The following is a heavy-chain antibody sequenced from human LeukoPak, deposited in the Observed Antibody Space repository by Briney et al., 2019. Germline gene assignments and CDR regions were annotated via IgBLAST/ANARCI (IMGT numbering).Heavy chain of an antibody. D-gene: IGHD1-26*01. V-gene: IGHV4-39*01. J-gene: IGHJ5*02. CDR1: GGSISSSSFH. CDR3: ARQSGGSYRWFDP. Sequence: SETLSLTCTVSGGSISSSSFHWGWIRQPPGKGLEWIGSIYYRGSTYCNPSLKSRVTIAVDTSKNQFSLKLSTVTAADTAVYYCARQSGGSYRWFDPWGQGTLVTVSS. CDR2: IYYRGST.